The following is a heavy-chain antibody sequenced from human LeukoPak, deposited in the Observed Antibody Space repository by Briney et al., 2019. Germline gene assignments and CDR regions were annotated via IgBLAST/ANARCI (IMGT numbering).Heavy chain of an antibody. CDR1: GGSISSSSYY. V-gene: IGHV4-39*07. Sequence: SETLSLTCTVSGGSISSSSYYWGWIRQPPGKGLEWIGGIYYSGSTYYNPSLKSRVTISVDTSKNQFSLKLSSVTAADTAVYYCARDSRNSSYYDSSGYYWGFDYWGQGTLVTVSS. CDR3: ARDSRNSSYYDSSGYYWGFDY. CDR2: IYYSGST. J-gene: IGHJ4*02. D-gene: IGHD3-22*01.